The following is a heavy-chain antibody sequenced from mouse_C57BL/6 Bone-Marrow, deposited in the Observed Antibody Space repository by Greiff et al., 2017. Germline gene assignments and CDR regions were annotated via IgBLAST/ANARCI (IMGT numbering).Heavy chain of an antibody. J-gene: IGHJ2*01. CDR3: ASFTTVVTTPYFDY. D-gene: IGHD1-1*01. CDR1: GYTFTSYW. CDR2: IHPNSGST. V-gene: IGHV1-64*01. Sequence: QVQLQQSGAELVKPGASVKLSCKASGYTFTSYWMNWVKQRTGQGLEWIGMIHPNSGSTNYNEKFKSKATLTVDKSSSTAYMQLSSLTSEDSAVYYCASFTTVVTTPYFDYWGQGTTLTVTA.